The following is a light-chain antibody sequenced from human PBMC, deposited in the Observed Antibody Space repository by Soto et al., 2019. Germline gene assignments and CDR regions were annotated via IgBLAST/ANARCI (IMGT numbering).Light chain of an antibody. CDR2: AAS. J-gene: IGKJ3*01. Sequence: DIQMTQSPSSLSASVGDRVTITCRASQGISDYVAWYQQKPGKVPKLLIYAASTLQSGVPSRFSGSGSGTDFTLTISSLQPEDVATYYCQQSYTSPPFTFGPGTKVDIK. CDR1: QGISDY. V-gene: IGKV1-27*01. CDR3: QQSYTSPPFT.